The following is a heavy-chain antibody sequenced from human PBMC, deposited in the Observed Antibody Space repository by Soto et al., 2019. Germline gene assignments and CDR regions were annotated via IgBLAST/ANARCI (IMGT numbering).Heavy chain of an antibody. CDR3: ARERKLYYDILTGYYGNDAFDI. CDR1: GYTFTSYG. V-gene: IGHV1-18*01. J-gene: IGHJ3*02. CDR2: ISAYNGNT. Sequence: ASVKVSCKASGYTFTSYGSSWVRQAPGQGLEWMGWISAYNGNTNYAQKLQGRVTMTTDTSTSTAYMELRSLRSDDTAVYYCARERKLYYDILTGYYGNDAFDIWG. D-gene: IGHD3-9*01.